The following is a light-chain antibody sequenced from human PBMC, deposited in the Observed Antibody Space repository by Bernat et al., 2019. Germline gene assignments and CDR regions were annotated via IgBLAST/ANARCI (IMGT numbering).Light chain of an antibody. CDR3: QQSYSTLIT. V-gene: IGKV1-39*01. J-gene: IGKJ3*01. CDR1: QSISSY. CDR2: AAS. Sequence: DIQMTQSPSSLSASVGDRVTITCRASQSISSYLNWYQQKPGKAPKLLIYAASSLQSGVPSRFSGSGSGTDFNLTISSLQPEDFATYYCQQSYSTLITFGPGTKVDIK.